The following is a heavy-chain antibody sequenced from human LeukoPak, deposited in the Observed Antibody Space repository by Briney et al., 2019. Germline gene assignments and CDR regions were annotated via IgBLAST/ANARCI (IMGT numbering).Heavy chain of an antibody. D-gene: IGHD5-12*01. V-gene: IGHV3-48*03. J-gene: IGHJ4*02. CDR1: GFTLSSFE. Sequence: GGSLRLSCAASGFTLSSFEMNWVRQAPGKGLEWVSYISSSGRTIYYADSVKGRFTISRDNAKNSLYLQMNSLRAEDAALYYCAKDMGRGYSGYAFYYFDYWGQGTLVTVSS. CDR2: ISSSGRTI. CDR3: AKDMGRGYSGYAFYYFDY.